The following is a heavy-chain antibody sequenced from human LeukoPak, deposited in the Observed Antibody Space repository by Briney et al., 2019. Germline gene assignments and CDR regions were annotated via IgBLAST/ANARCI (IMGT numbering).Heavy chain of an antibody. CDR3: ARGEALWFGELLPYFDY. CDR1: GYTFTGYY. CDR2: INPNSGGT. V-gene: IGHV1-2*02. Sequence: ASVKVSCKASGYTFTGYYMHWVRQAPGQGLEWMGWINPNSGGTNYAQKFQGRVTMTRDTSISTAYMELSSLRSEDTAVYYCARGEALWFGELLPYFDYWGQGTLVTVSS. D-gene: IGHD3-10*01. J-gene: IGHJ4*02.